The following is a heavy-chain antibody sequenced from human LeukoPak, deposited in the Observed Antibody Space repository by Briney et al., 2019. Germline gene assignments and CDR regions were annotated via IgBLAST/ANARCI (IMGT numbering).Heavy chain of an antibody. Sequence: SVKVSCKASGGTFSSYAISWVRQAPGPGLEWMGGIIPIFGTANYAQKFQGRVTITTDESTSTAYMELSSLRSEDTAVYYCARGHLLVGATSCDYWGQGTLVTVSS. D-gene: IGHD1-26*01. CDR2: IIPIFGTA. CDR1: GGTFSSYA. V-gene: IGHV1-69*05. J-gene: IGHJ4*02. CDR3: ARGHLLVGATSCDY.